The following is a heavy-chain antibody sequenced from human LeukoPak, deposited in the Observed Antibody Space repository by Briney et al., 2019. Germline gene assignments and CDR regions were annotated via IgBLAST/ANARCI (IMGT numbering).Heavy chain of an antibody. CDR2: ITSRGEST. J-gene: IGHJ4*02. V-gene: IGHV3-23*01. D-gene: IGHD3-22*01. CDR1: GFTFSIYA. CDR3: ARDRPNYYGSDGHYYRRDGDY. Sequence: GGSLRLSCAASGFTFSIYAMSWVRQAPGKGLQWVSSITSRGESTWYVDSVKGRFTITRDNSENTLYLQMHSLRAEDTAVYYCARDRPNYYGSDGHYYRRDGDYWGRGTLVTVSS.